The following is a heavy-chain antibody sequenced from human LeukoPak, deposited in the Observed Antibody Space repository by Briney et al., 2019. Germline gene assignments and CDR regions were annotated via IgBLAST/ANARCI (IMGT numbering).Heavy chain of an antibody. Sequence: ASVKVSCKASGYTFTNYYIHWVRQAPGQGLEWMGIVNPSDGSTSYAQKFQGRVTMTRDTSTSTVYMELSSLRSEDTAVYYCAREHYYDSQVGGVDYWGQGTLVTVSS. CDR2: VNPSDGST. V-gene: IGHV1-46*01. J-gene: IGHJ4*02. CDR1: GYTFTNYY. D-gene: IGHD3-22*01. CDR3: AREHYYDSQVGGVDY.